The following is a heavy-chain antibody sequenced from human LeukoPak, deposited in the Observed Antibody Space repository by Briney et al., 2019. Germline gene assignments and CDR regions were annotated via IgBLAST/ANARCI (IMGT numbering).Heavy chain of an antibody. D-gene: IGHD2-2*02. CDR3: ARDRGLDCSSTSCYTGYYYYYMDV. CDR1: GGTFSSYA. Sequence: SVKVSCKASGGTFSSYAISWVRQSPGQGLEWMGGIIPIFGTANYAQKFQGRVTITADESTSTAYMELSSLRSEDTAVYYCARDRGLDCSSTSCYTGYYYYYMDVWGQGTLVTVSS. CDR2: IIPIFGTA. V-gene: IGHV1-69*13. J-gene: IGHJ6*03.